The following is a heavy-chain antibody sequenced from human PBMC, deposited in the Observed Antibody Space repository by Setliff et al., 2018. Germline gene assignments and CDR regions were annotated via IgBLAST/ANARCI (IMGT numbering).Heavy chain of an antibody. Sequence: ETLSLTCTVSGGSVSSTSHYWGWIRQAPGKGMEWIGSVYYSGYTYSKPSLQSRVSMSVDASKNQFSLKLASVTAADTAVYYCGRVDFTMIQGVVGHWGQGTLVTAPQ. CDR1: GGSVSSTSHY. J-gene: IGHJ1*01. CDR3: GRVDFTMIQGVVGH. CDR2: VYYSGYT. V-gene: IGHV4-39*07. D-gene: IGHD3-10*01.